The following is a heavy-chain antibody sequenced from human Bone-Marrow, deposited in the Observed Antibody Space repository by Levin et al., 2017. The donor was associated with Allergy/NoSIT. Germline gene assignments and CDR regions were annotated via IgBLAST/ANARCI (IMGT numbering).Heavy chain of an antibody. J-gene: IGHJ6*02. CDR2: ISGSGGST. CDR1: GFTFSSYA. V-gene: IGHV3-23*01. D-gene: IGHD2-2*01. Sequence: GGSLRLSCAASGFTFSSYAMSWVRQAPGKGLEWVSAISGSGGSTYYADSVKGRFTISRDNSKNTLYLQMNSLRAEDTAVYYCAKLDHEPAAYWYYYYYYGMDVWGQGTTVTVSS. CDR3: AKLDHEPAAYWYYYYYYGMDV.